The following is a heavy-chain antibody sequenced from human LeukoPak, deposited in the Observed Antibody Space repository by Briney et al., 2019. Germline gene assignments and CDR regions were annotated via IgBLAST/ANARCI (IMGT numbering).Heavy chain of an antibody. Sequence: GGSLRLSCVASGFTFSTYGMSWVRQAPGKGLEWVSGISGSGGSTYYADSVKGRFTISRDNSKNTLYLQMNSLRAEDTAVYYCARGGRLGESTYYFDYWGQGTLVTVSS. J-gene: IGHJ4*02. V-gene: IGHV3-23*01. CDR1: GFTFSTYG. CDR3: ARGGRLGESTYYFDY. CDR2: ISGSGGST. D-gene: IGHD3-10*01.